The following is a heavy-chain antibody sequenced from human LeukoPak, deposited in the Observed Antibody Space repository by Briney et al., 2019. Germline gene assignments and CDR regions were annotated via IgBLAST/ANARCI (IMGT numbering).Heavy chain of an antibody. V-gene: IGHV3-21*01. CDR2: ISSSSSYI. CDR3: ARDWRAGIAVAGTGPDY. J-gene: IGHJ4*02. D-gene: IGHD6-19*01. CDR1: GFTFSSYS. Sequence: GGSLGLSCAASGFTFSSYSMNWVRQAPGKGLEWVSSISSSSSYIYYADSVKGRFTISRDNAKNSLYLQMNSLRAEDTAVYYCARDWRAGIAVAGTGPDYWGQGTLVTVSS.